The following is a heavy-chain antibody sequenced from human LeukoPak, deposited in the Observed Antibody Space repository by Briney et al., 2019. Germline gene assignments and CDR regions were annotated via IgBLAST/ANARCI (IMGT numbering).Heavy chain of an antibody. J-gene: IGHJ4*02. CDR1: GGTFSSYA. D-gene: IGHD6-19*01. V-gene: IGHV1-69*06. CDR2: IIPIFGTA. Sequence: SVKVSCKASGGTFSSYAISWVRQAPGQGLEWMGGIIPIFGTANYAQKFQGRVTITADKSTSTAYMELSSLRSEDTAVYYCARDSRESPSFDGSGRFWGQGTLVTVSS. CDR3: ARDSRESPSFDGSGRF.